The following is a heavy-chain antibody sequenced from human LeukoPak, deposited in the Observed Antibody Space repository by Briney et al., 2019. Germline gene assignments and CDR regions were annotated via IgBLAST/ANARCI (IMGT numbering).Heavy chain of an antibody. CDR2: ISTSGSST. J-gene: IGHJ4*02. Sequence: PGGSLRLSCTASGFTFSSYTMHWVRQARGKGPQYVSAISTSGSSTYYANSVKGRFTTSRDNSKNILYLQMGSLRAEDTAVYYCAKTGGGTYYGSAMYYFDYWGQGTLVTVSS. CDR3: AKTGGGTYYGSAMYYFDY. V-gene: IGHV3-64*01. D-gene: IGHD1-26*01. CDR1: GFTFSSYT.